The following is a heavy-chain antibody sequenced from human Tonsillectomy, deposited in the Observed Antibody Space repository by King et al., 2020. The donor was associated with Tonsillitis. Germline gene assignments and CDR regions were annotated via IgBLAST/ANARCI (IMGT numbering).Heavy chain of an antibody. J-gene: IGHJ4*02. D-gene: IGHD6-19*01. Sequence: ITLKESGPTLVKPTQTLTLTCTFSGFSLSTSGVGVGWIRQPPGKALEWLALIYWNDDKRYSPSLKSRLTITKDTSKNQVVLTMTNMDPEDTATYYCAHLSSGWDEYYFDYWGQGTLVTVSS. CDR2: IYWNDDK. CDR1: GFSLSTSGVG. V-gene: IGHV2-5*01. CDR3: AHLSSGWDEYYFDY.